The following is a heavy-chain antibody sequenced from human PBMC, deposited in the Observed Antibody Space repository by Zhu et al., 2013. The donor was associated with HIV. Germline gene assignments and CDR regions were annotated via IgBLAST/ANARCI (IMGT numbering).Heavy chain of an antibody. CDR2: INPKSGSR. D-gene: IGHD3-10*01. Sequence: QVQLVQSGAEVKKPGSSVKVSCTASGGTFSSHGISWVRQAPGHGLEWMGWINPKSGSRKDAQKFKGRVTMTRDTSINTVYMELRGLRSDDTAVYYCARLWVGEFYFDFWGQGTLVTVSS. CDR1: GGTFSSHG. V-gene: IGHV1-2*02. J-gene: IGHJ4*02. CDR3: ARLWVGEFYFDF.